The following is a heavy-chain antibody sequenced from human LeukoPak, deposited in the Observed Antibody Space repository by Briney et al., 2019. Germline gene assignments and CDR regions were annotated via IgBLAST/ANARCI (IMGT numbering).Heavy chain of an antibody. J-gene: IGHJ6*02. CDR3: ARDLRITMVRGAPDGMDV. CDR1: GYTGIELS. Sequence: GASVKVSCRLSGYTGIELSMHWVRQAPGKGLEWLGWINPNSGGTNYAQKFQGRVTMTRDTSISTAYMELSRLRSDDTAVYYCARDLRITMVRGAPDGMDVWGQGTTVTVSS. CDR2: INPNSGGT. D-gene: IGHD3-10*01. V-gene: IGHV1-2*02.